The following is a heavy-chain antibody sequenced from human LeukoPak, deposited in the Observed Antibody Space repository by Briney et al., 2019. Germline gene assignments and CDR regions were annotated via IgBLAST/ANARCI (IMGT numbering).Heavy chain of an antibody. CDR3: ARDANSLTTYFT. D-gene: IGHD4-17*01. J-gene: IGHJ5*02. CDR1: GYTFTSYG. CDR2: ISGSNGNT. Sequence: GASVKVSCKASGYTFTSYGISWVRQAPGQGLEWMGWISGSNGNTNYAQKLQGRVTITADESTSTAYMELSSLRSEDTAVYYCARDANSLTTYFTWGQGTLVTVSS. V-gene: IGHV1-18*01.